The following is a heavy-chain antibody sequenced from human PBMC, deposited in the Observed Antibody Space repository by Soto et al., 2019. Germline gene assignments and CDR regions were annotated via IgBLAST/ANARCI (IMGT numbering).Heavy chain of an antibody. V-gene: IGHV3-53*01. CDR3: ARDCSGGSCYPALGA. Sequence: GGSLRLSCAASGFAVSNTYMSWVRQAPGRGLEWVSFIYSDGTTCYADSVKGRFTIPRDTSKNTLSLQMNSLRAEDTAVYYCARDCSGGSCYPALGAWGQGTLVTVSS. D-gene: IGHD2-15*01. J-gene: IGHJ5*02. CDR2: IYSDGTT. CDR1: GFAVSNTY.